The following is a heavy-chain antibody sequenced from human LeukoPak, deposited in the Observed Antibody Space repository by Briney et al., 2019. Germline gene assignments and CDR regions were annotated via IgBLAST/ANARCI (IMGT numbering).Heavy chain of an antibody. J-gene: IGHJ5*02. V-gene: IGHV4-38-2*02. CDR2: IYHSGST. CDR1: GYSISSGCY. D-gene: IGHD6-19*01. Sequence: SETLSLTCTVSGYSISSGCYWGWIRQPPGKGLEWIGSIYHSGSTYYNPSLKSRVTISVDTSKNQFSLKLSSVTAADTAVYYCARTIRVAGEPYNWFDPWGQGTLVTVSS. CDR3: ARTIRVAGEPYNWFDP.